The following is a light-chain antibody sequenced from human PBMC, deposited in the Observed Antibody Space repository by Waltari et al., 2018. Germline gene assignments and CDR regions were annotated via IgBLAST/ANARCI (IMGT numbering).Light chain of an antibody. V-gene: IGLV4-69*01. CDR1: SGPRSNI. CDR2: VNSDGSH. J-gene: IGLJ3*02. Sequence: QLVLTQSPSASASLAASVKLTCPLQSGPRSNIIAWLQQQPETGPRYLMRVNSDGSHSKGDEIPDRFSGSSSGAERYLTISSLQSEDEADYYCQTGGHGTWVFGGGTKLTVL. CDR3: QTGGHGTWV.